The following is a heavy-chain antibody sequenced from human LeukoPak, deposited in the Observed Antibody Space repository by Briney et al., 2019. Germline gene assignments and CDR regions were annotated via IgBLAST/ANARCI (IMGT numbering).Heavy chain of an antibody. CDR1: GFTFSSYW. V-gene: IGHV3-7*01. D-gene: IGHD2-2*01. J-gene: IGHJ6*02. Sequence: GGSLRLSCAASGFTFSSYWMSWVRQAPGKGLEWVANIKQDGSEKYYVDSVKGRFTISRDNAKNSLYLQMNSLRAEDTAVYYCARRSCSSTSCYLYYYYGMDVWGQGTTVTVSS. CDR3: ARRSCSSTSCYLYYYYGMDV. CDR2: IKQDGSEK.